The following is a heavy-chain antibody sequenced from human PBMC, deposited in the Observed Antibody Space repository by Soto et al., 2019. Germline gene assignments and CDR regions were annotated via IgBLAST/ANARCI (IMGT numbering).Heavy chain of an antibody. J-gene: IGHJ6*02. CDR3: AKDPLRFCSGGSCSDYYGMDV. CDR1: GFTFSTYA. CDR2: ISAGGIIT. V-gene: IGHV3-23*01. D-gene: IGHD2-15*01. Sequence: GGSLRLSCAASGFTFSTYAMSWVRQAPGKGLEWVSGISAGGIITDFADSVKGRFSISRDNSKNTFFLQMNSLRAEDTAVYYCAKDPLRFCSGGSCSDYYGMDVWGQGTTVTVSS.